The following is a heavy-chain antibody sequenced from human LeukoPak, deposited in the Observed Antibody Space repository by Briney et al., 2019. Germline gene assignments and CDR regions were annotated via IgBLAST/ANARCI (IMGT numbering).Heavy chain of an antibody. D-gene: IGHD3-3*01. V-gene: IGHV3-21*01. CDR2: ISSSSSYI. J-gene: IGHJ5*02. CDR3: ARAGDFWSGYYLDWFDP. CDR1: GFTFSSYS. Sequence: KPGGSLRLSCAASGFTFSSYSMNWVRQAPGKGLEWVSSISSSSSYINYADSVKGRFTISRDNAKNSLYLQMNSLRAEDTAVYYCARAGDFWSGYYLDWFDPWGQGTLVTVSS.